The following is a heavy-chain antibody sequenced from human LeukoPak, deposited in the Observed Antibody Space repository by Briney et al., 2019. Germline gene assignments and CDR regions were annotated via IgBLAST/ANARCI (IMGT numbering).Heavy chain of an antibody. V-gene: IGHV1-18*01. J-gene: IGHJ5*02. D-gene: IGHD3-22*01. CDR2: ISAYNGNT. CDR1: GYTFTSYG. Sequence: ASVKVSCKASGYTFTSYGITWVRLAPGQGLEWMGWISAYNGNTNYAQMFQGRVIMTTDTSTNTAYMELRSLRADDTAMYYCARDPSYDSSGYPNWFDPWGQGTLVTVSS. CDR3: ARDPSYDSSGYPNWFDP.